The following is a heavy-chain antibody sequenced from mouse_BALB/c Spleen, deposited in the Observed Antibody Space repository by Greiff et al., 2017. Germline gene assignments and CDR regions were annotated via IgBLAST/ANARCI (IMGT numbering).Heavy chain of an antibody. V-gene: IGHV5-6-5*01. J-gene: IGHJ3*01. CDR1: GFTFSSYA. Sequence: EVQGVESGGGLVKPGGSLKLSCAASGFTFSSYAMSWVRQTPEKRLEWVASISSGGSTYYPDSVKGRFTISRDNARNILYLQMSSLRSEDTAMYYCAREGDGYDWGQGTLVTVSA. CDR2: ISSGGST. D-gene: IGHD2-2*01. CDR3: AREGDGYD.